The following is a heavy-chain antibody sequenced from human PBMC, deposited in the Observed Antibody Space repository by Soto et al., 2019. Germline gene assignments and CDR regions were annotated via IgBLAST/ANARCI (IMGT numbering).Heavy chain of an antibody. CDR3: ASHQLLPRPQYGMDV. CDR2: IYPGDSDT. Sequence: LGESLKISCKGSGYSFTSYWIGWVRQMPGKGLEWMGIIYPGDSDTRYSPSFQGQVTISADKSISTAYLQWSSLKASDTAMYYCASHQLLPRPQYGMDVWGQGTTVTVSS. J-gene: IGHJ6*02. V-gene: IGHV5-51*01. D-gene: IGHD2-2*01. CDR1: GYSFTSYW.